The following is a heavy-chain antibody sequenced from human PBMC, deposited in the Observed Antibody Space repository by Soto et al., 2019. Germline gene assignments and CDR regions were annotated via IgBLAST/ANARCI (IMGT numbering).Heavy chain of an antibody. CDR3: ARDLFSDRAPQPNYYALDV. J-gene: IGHJ6*02. CDR1: GFTFSSCA. V-gene: IGHV3-30-3*01. CDR2: ISYDGINK. Sequence: QVQLVESEGGVVPPGKSLRLSCAASGFTFSSCAMHWVRQAPAKGLEWVAVISYDGINKYYADSVKGRFTISRDNSNNTLYLQMSSLTTEDTAVYYCARDLFSDRAPQPNYYALDVWGQGTTVTVSS. D-gene: IGHD2-21*01.